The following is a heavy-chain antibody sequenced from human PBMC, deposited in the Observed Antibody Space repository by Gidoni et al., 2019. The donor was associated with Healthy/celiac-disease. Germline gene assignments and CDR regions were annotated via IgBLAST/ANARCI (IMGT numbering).Heavy chain of an antibody. J-gene: IGHJ4*02. Sequence: EVQLVESGGGLVQPGGALRLSCAASGCPFSSYWMSWVRQAPGKGLGWGDNIKQDGSEKYYVDSVKGRFTISRDNAKNSLYLQMNSLRAEDTAVYYCAREAYYYDSSGYYHNFDYWGQGTLVTVSS. D-gene: IGHD3-22*01. CDR1: GCPFSSYW. CDR2: IKQDGSEK. V-gene: IGHV3-7*03. CDR3: AREAYYYDSSGYYHNFDY.